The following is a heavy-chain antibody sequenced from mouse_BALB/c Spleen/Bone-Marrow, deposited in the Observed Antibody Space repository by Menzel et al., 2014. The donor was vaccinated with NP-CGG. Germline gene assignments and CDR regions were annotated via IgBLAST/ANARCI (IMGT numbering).Heavy chain of an antibody. J-gene: IGHJ2*01. D-gene: IGHD2-3*01. CDR2: ISGGTSTI. V-gene: IGHV5-17*02. CDR1: GFTFRSFG. Sequence: EVKLEESGGGLVQPGGSRKLSCAASGFTFRSFGMHWARQAPEKGLEWVAYISGGTSTIYYADTVKGRFTISRDNPNNTLFLQMTSLRSEDTAMYYCVRGGYYVPSYFDSWGQGPTLTVSS. CDR3: VRGGYYVPSYFDS.